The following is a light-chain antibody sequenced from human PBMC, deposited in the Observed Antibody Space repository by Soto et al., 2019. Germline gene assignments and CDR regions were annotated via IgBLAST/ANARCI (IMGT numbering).Light chain of an antibody. Sequence: ENVLTQSPGTLSLSPGERATLSCRASQSISSGHLAWYQQKPDQAPRLLMYGASNRATGIPDRFSGSGSGTDFTLTISSLQPEDFATYHCQQSYSVPITFGQGTRLEIK. CDR3: QQSYSVPIT. V-gene: IGKV3-20*01. J-gene: IGKJ5*01. CDR1: QSISSGH. CDR2: GAS.